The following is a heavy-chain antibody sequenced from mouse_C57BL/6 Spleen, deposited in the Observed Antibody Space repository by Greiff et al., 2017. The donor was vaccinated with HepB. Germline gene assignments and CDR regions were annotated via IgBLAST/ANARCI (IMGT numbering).Heavy chain of an antibody. D-gene: IGHD2-4*01. V-gene: IGHV1-15*01. J-gene: IGHJ3*01. CDR3: TRSRDYGWFAY. CDR2: IDPETGGT. CDR1: GYTFTDYE. Sequence: QVHAKQSGAELVRPGASVTLSCKASGYTFTDYEMHWVKQTPVHGLEWIGAIDPETGGTAYNQKFKGKAILTADKSSSTAYMELRSLTSEDSAVYYCTRSRDYGWFAYWGQGTLVTVSA.